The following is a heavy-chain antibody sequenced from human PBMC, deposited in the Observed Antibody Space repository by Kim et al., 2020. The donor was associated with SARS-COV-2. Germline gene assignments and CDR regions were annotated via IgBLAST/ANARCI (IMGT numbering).Heavy chain of an antibody. J-gene: IGHJ6*02. D-gene: IGHD3-16*01. Sequence: ANYAPKSPGRVTITADESTSTAYMELSSLRSEDTAVYYCARAGVWYGMDVWGQGTTVTVSS. V-gene: IGHV1-69*01. CDR3: ARAGVWYGMDV. CDR2: A.